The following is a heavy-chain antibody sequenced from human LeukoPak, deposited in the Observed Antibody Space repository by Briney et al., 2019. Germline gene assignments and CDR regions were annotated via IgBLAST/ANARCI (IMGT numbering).Heavy chain of an antibody. CDR1: GGSFSGYY. J-gene: IGHJ4*02. Sequence: PSETLSLTCAVYGGSFSGYYWSWIRQPPGKGLEWIGEINHSGSTNYNPSLKSRVTISVDTSKNQFSLKLSSVTAADTAVYYCARSHYYDSSGYYGLYFDYWGQGTLVTVSS. D-gene: IGHD3-22*01. V-gene: IGHV4-34*01. CDR2: INHSGST. CDR3: ARSHYYDSSGYYGLYFDY.